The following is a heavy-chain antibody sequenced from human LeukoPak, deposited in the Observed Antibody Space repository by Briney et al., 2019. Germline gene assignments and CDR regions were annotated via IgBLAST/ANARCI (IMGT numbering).Heavy chain of an antibody. CDR1: GFTFSSYG. CDR2: ISYDGSNK. D-gene: IGHD5-24*01. V-gene: IGHV3-30*03. J-gene: IGHJ3*02. Sequence: PGRSLRLSCAASGFTFSSYGMHWVRQAPGKGLEWVAIISYDGSNKYYADSVKGRFTISRDNSKNTLYLQMNSLRAEDTAVYYCARVLGVGEMATMDAFDIWGQGTMVTVSS. CDR3: ARVLGVGEMATMDAFDI.